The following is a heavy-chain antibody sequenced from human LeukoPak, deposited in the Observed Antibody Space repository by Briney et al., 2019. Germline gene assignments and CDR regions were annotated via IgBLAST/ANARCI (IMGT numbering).Heavy chain of an antibody. D-gene: IGHD6-13*01. CDR2: ISSSGSTI. Sequence: PGGSLRLSCAASGFTFSSYEMNWVRQAPGKGLEWVSYISSSGSTIYYADSVKGRFTISRDNAKNSLYLQMNSLRAEDTAVYYCTRELRYRRNWYVRQYYFDYWGQGTLVTVSS. CDR1: GFTFSSYE. V-gene: IGHV3-48*03. J-gene: IGHJ4*02. CDR3: TRELRYRRNWYVRQYYFDY.